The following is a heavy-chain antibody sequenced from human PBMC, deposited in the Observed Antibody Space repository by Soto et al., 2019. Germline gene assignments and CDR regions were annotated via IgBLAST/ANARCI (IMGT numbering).Heavy chain of an antibody. CDR2: IYWDDDQ. CDR3: AHHCQYGSGSMGY. V-gene: IGHV2-5*02. CDR1: GFSLSNSGVG. D-gene: IGHD3-10*01. Sequence: QITLKESGPTLVKPTQTLTLTCTFSGFSLSNSGVGVGWIRQPPGKALEWLALIYWDDDQRYSPSLKSRLTIPRDNSNNQFCLTMTNMNTLETATYYSAHHCQYGSGSMGYWGRGTLMTVS. J-gene: IGHJ4*02.